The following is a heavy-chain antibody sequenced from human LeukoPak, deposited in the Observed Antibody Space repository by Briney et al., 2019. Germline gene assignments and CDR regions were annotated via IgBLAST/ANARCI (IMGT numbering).Heavy chain of an antibody. D-gene: IGHD4/OR15-4a*01. CDR3: ASFIEPLTSRNYYYYGMDV. CDR1: GFTFSSYS. CDR2: ISSSSSTI. Sequence: GGSLRLSCAASGFTFSSYSMNWVRQAPGKGLEWVSYISSSSSTIYYADSVKGRFTISRDNAKNSLYLQMNGLRAEDTAVYYCASFIEPLTSRNYYYYGMDVWGQGTTVTVSS. V-gene: IGHV3-48*01. J-gene: IGHJ6*02.